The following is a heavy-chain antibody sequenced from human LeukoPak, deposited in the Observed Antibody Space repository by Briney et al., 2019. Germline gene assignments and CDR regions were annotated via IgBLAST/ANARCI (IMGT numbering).Heavy chain of an antibody. CDR1: GGSISSGDYY. J-gene: IGHJ6*02. CDR3: AREKFGAGYSYGYYYYGMDV. V-gene: IGHV4-30-4*01. Sequence: PSETLSLTCTVSGGSISSGDYYWSWIRQPPGKGLEWSGYIYYSGSTYYNPSLKSRVTISVDTSKNQFSLKLSSVTAADTAVYYCAREKFGAGYSYGYYYYGMDVWGQGTTVTVSS. D-gene: IGHD5-18*01. CDR2: IYYSGST.